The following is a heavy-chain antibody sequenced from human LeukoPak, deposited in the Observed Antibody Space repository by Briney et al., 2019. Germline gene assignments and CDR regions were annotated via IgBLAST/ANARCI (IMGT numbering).Heavy chain of an antibody. V-gene: IGHV3-23*01. CDR3: ARDPNRYCSGGGCYHFDY. J-gene: IGHJ4*02. Sequence: GGSLRLSCAASGFTFSTYGVSWVRQAPGKGLEWISTITAGGGSTYYADSVKGRFTISGDSSKNTLYLQMNSLRAEDTAVYYCARDPNRYCSGGGCYHFDYWGQGTLVTVSS. CDR2: ITAGGGST. CDR1: GFTFSTYG. D-gene: IGHD2-15*01.